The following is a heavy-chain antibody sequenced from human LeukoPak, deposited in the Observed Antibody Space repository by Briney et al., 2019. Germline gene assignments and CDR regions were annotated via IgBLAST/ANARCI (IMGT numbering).Heavy chain of an antibody. CDR3: ARIAARHYYYYMDV. CDR2: INHSGST. V-gene: IGHV4-34*01. CDR1: GGSFRGYY. D-gene: IGHD6-6*01. Sequence: SETLSLTCAVYGGSFRGYYWSWIRQPPGKGLEWIGEINHSGSTNYNPSLKSRVTISVDTSKNQFSLKLSSVTAADTAVYYCARIAARHYYYYMDVWGKGTTVTVSS. J-gene: IGHJ6*03.